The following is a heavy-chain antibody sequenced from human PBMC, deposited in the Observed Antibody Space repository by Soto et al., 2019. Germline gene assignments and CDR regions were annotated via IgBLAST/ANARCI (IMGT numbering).Heavy chain of an antibody. V-gene: IGHV5-51*01. CDR1: GYSLISYW. D-gene: IGHD2-2*03. J-gene: IGHJ3*02. CDR3: ARIIGYCRNNDCSWTFDI. Sequence: PGESLKISCKTSGYSLISYWVAWVRQKPGKGLEWMGTFYPGDSTSTYSPSFQGQVTISVDKSISTAYLHLSSLKASDTAMYYCARIIGYCRNNDCSWTFDIWGQGTTVTVSS. CDR2: FYPGDSTS.